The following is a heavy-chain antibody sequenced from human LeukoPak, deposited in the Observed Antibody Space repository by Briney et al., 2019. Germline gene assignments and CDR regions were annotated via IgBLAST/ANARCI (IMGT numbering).Heavy chain of an antibody. V-gene: IGHV4-34*01. CDR2: INHSGST. D-gene: IGHD2-15*01. CDR3: ARAVRGVVVVAANSHYYYYYMTS. Sequence: SETLSLTCAVYGGSFIGYYWSWIRQPPGKVLEWIGEINHSGSTNYNPSLKSRVTISVDTSKNQFSLKLSSVTAADTAVYYCARAVRGVVVVAANSHYYYYYMTSGAKGPRSPSP. J-gene: IGHJ6*03. CDR1: GGSFIGYY.